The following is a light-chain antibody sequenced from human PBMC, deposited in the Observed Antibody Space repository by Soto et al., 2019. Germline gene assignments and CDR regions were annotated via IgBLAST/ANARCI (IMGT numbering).Light chain of an antibody. CDR3: QHYDSYPYT. CDR2: DAS. V-gene: IGKV1-5*01. Sequence: DIQMTQSPSTLSASVGDTVTITCRASQSISTWMAWYQQKPGKAPKLLIFDASTLEGGVPSRFSGSASGTEFTLTISSLQPDDFATYSCQHYDSYPYTFGQGTKVEI. CDR1: QSISTW. J-gene: IGKJ2*01.